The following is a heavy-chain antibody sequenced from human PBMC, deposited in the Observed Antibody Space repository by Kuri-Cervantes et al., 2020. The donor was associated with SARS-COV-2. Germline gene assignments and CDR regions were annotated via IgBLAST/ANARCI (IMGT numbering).Heavy chain of an antibody. CDR1: GFTFSSYG. D-gene: IGHD2-8*01. CDR2: IWYDGGNK. J-gene: IGHJ4*02. V-gene: IGHV3-30*18. CDR3: AKDLIGHPLFDY. Sequence: LSLTCAASGFTFSSYGMHWVRQAPGKGLEWVAVIWYDGGNKYYADSVKGRFTISRDNSKNTLYLQMNSLRAEDTAVYYCAKDLIGHPLFDYWGQGNLVTGAS.